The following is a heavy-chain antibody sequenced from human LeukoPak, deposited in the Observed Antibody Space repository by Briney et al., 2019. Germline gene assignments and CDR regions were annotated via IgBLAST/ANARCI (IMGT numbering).Heavy chain of an antibody. CDR2: ISGSGGST. CDR3: ARDLDGDHPFDY. J-gene: IGHJ4*02. V-gene: IGHV3-23*01. D-gene: IGHD4-17*01. CDR1: GFTFSSYG. Sequence: GGSLRLSCAASGFTFSSYGMSWVRQAPGKGLEWVSAISGSGGSTYYADSVKGRFTISRDNSKNTLYLQMNSLRAEDTAVYYCARDLDGDHPFDYWGQGTLVTVSS.